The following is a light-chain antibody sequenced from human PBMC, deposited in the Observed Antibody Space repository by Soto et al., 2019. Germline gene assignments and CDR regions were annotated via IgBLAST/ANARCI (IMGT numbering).Light chain of an antibody. J-gene: IGKJ1*01. CDR3: QHHNSYSEA. CDR1: QTISSW. V-gene: IGKV1-5*03. CDR2: EAS. Sequence: DFQMTQSPSTLAASVGDRVTITCRASQTISSWLAWYQQKLGKAPQRLINEASTLKSGGPSRFSGRGSETEYTLTTSSMLPDDFATYYCQHHNSYSEAFGQGTKVELK.